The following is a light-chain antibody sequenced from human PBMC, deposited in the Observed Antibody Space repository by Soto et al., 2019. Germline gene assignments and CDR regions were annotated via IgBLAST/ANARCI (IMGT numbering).Light chain of an antibody. Sequence: DILMTQSPSTLSASVGDRVTITCRASQSISSWLAWYQQKPGKAPKLLIYDASSLESGVPSRFSGSGSGTEFTLTISSLQPDDFATYYCQQYNSYSPYTFGQGTKLEIK. CDR2: DAS. J-gene: IGKJ2*01. V-gene: IGKV1-5*01. CDR1: QSISSW. CDR3: QQYNSYSPYT.